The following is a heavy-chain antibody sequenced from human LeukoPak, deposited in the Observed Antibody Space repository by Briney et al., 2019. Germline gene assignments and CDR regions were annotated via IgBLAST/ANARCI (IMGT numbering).Heavy chain of an antibody. V-gene: IGHV4-59*01. CDR2: IYYSGST. CDR3: ARDTGDGYNSFAFDI. J-gene: IGHJ3*02. D-gene: IGHD5-24*01. Sequence: SETLSLTCTVSGGSISSYYWSWIRQPPGKGLEWIGYIYYSGSTSYNPSLKSRVTISVDTSKNQFSLKLSSVTAADTAVYYCARDTGDGYNSFAFDIWGQGTMVTVSS. CDR1: GGSISSYY.